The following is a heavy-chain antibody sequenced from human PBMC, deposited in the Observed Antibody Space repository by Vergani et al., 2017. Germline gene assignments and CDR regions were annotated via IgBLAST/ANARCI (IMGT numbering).Heavy chain of an antibody. J-gene: IGHJ6*02. CDR3: ARHRAYCGGDCDHYYYGMDV. Sequence: QLQLQESGPGLVKPSETLSLTCTVSGGSISSSSYYWGWIRQPPGKGLEWIGRIFYSGSTYYNPSLKSRVTISVDTSKNQFSLKLSSVTAADTAVYYCARHRAYCGGDCDHYYYGMDVWGQGTTVTVSS. CDR2: IFYSGST. CDR1: GGSISSSSYY. D-gene: IGHD2-21*02. V-gene: IGHV4-39*01.